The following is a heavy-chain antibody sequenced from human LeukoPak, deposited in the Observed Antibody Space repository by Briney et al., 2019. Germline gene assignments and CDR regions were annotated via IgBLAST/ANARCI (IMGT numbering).Heavy chain of an antibody. Sequence: GGSLRLSCAASGFTFSSYEMNWVRQAPGKGLEWVANIKQDGSEKYYVDSVKGRFTISRDNAKNSLYLQMNSLRAEDTAVYYCAGDYGYSYGYGRYYYMDVWGKGTTVTISS. D-gene: IGHD5-18*01. V-gene: IGHV3-7*01. CDR1: GFTFSSYE. CDR2: IKQDGSEK. CDR3: AGDYGYSYGYGRYYYMDV. J-gene: IGHJ6*03.